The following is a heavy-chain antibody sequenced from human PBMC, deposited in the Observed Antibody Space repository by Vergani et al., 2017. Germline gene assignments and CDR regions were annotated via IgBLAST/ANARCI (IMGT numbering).Heavy chain of an antibody. Sequence: QVQLQESGPGLVKPSETLSLTCTVSGGSVSSGSYYWSWIRQPPGKGLEWIGYIYYSGSTNYNPSLKSRVTISVDTSKNQFSLKLSSVTAADTAVYYCARGGYYDFWSGYSPNWFDPWGQGTLVTVSS. CDR1: GGSVSSGSYY. J-gene: IGHJ5*02. D-gene: IGHD3-3*01. CDR2: IYYSGST. V-gene: IGHV4-61*01. CDR3: ARGGYYDFWSGYSPNWFDP.